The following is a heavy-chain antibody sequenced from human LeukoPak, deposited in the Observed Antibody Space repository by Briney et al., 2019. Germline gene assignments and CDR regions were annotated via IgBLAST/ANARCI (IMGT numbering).Heavy chain of an antibody. CDR1: GFTVSSDY. D-gene: IGHD3-3*01. CDR2: IYSDGST. J-gene: IGHJ4*02. V-gene: IGHV3-66*01. Sequence: PGGSLRLSCAASGFTVSSDYMNWVRQAPGKGLEWVSVIYSDGSTYYADSVKGRFTISRDKSKNTLYLQLNSLRAEDTAVYYCARDRFFGVVSTAFDYWGQGTLVTVSS. CDR3: ARDRFFGVVSTAFDY.